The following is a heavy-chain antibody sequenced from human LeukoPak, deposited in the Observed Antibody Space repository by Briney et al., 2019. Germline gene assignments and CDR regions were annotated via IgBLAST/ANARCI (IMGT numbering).Heavy chain of an antibody. V-gene: IGHV1-18*01. J-gene: IGHJ4*02. Sequence: ASVKVSCKTSGHTFTIYGISWVRQAPGQGLEWMGLISAYGNTNYAQNLQGRVAMTTDTSTSTAYMELRSLRSDDTAVYYCARGIIGYYFDYWGQGTLVTVSS. D-gene: IGHD2-15*01. CDR1: GHTFTIYG. CDR2: ISAYGNT. CDR3: ARGIIGYYFDY.